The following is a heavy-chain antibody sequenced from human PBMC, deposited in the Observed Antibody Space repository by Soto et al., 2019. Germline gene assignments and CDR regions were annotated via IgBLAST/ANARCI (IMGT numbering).Heavy chain of an antibody. CDR1: GYTFTSYA. Sequence: QVQLVQSGAEVKKPGASVKVSCKASGYTFTSYAMHWVRQAPGQRLEWMGWINAGNGNTKYSQKFQGRVTITRDTSASTAYMELSSLRSEHTAVYYCAREGYSSGWYAYWGHGALVTVSS. V-gene: IGHV1-3*01. CDR3: AREGYSSGWYAY. D-gene: IGHD6-19*01. CDR2: INAGNGNT. J-gene: IGHJ5*01.